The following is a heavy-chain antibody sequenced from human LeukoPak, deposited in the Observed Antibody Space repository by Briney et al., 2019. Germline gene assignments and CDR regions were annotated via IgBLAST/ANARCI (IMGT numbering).Heavy chain of an antibody. Sequence: GGSLRLSCAVSGITLSNYGMSWVRQAPGKGLEWVAGISGSGGSTNYANSVKGRFTISRDNRKNTLYLQMNSLRVEDTAVYFCAKRGVVIRVILVGFHKEAYYFDSWGQGALVTVSS. V-gene: IGHV3-23*01. CDR1: GITLSNYG. CDR3: AKRGVVIRVILVGFHKEAYYFDS. J-gene: IGHJ4*02. CDR2: ISGSGGST. D-gene: IGHD3-22*01.